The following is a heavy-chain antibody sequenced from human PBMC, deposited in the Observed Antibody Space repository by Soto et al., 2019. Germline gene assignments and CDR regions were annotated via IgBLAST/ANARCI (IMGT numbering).Heavy chain of an antibody. CDR3: ARERQWEPRIY. CDR2: VSGYNRNT. Sequence: QVQLVQSGVEVKMPGASVKLACKASGYTFTNYGLTWVRQVPGQGLEWIGWVSGYNRNTNYAQKFEDRVIMTTDTSTSTAFMELRSLRHDVTGIYFCARERQWEPRIYLGQGTLLTVSP. J-gene: IGHJ4*02. V-gene: IGHV1-18*01. D-gene: IGHD1-26*01. CDR1: GYTFTNYG.